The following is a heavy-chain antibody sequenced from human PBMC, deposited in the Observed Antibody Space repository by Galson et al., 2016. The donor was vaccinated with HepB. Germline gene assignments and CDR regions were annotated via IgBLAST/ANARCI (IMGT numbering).Heavy chain of an antibody. J-gene: IGHJ4*02. V-gene: IGHV4-4*02. Sequence: SETLSLTCAVSGGSFTNNNWWSWVRQPPGKGLEWIGEMYHSGYTNYNPSLKSRVTMSVDKSKNQFSLRLFAVTAADTAVYHCVRVWGKYFDYWGQGALGTVSS. D-gene: IGHD7-27*01. CDR2: MYHSGYT. CDR3: VRVWGKYFDY. CDR1: GGSFTNNNW.